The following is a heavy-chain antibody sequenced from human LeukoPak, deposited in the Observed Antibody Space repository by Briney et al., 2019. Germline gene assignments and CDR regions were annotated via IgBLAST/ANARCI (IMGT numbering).Heavy chain of an antibody. CDR3: ARDLALGSSWYGFDY. Sequence: GGSLRLSCAASGFTFSGFWMSWVRQAPGKGLEWVANIQQDGNEKYYVGSVKGRFTISRDNAKNSLYLQMNSLRDDDTAEYYCARDLALGSSWYGFDYWGQGALVSVSS. CDR2: IQQDGNEK. CDR1: GFTFSGFW. J-gene: IGHJ4*02. V-gene: IGHV3-7*01. D-gene: IGHD6-13*01.